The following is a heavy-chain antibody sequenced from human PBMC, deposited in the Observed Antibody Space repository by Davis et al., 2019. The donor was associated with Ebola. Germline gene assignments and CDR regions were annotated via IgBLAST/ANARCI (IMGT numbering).Heavy chain of an antibody. V-gene: IGHV4-59*01. Sequence: MPSETLSLTCAVYGGSFSGYYWSWIRQPPGKGLEWIGYIYYSGSTNYNPSLKSRVTISVDTSKNQFSLKLSSVTAADTAVYYCATLPEYSYDRDYWGQGTLVTVSS. CDR1: GGSFSGYY. CDR2: IYYSGST. D-gene: IGHD5-18*01. J-gene: IGHJ4*02. CDR3: ATLPEYSYDRDY.